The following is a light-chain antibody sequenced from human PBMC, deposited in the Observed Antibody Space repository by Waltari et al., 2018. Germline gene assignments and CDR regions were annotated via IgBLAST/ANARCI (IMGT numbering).Light chain of an antibody. CDR1: SSDIGSSIL. V-gene: IGLV2-23*02. CDR2: DVN. CDR3: SSYAASTTF. Sequence: QSALTQPASVSGSPGQSITLSCTGPSSDIGSSILVSWYQQHPGKAPRLMIYDVNRRPSGVSARFSGSKSGNTASLTFSGLQAEDEAAYYCSSYAASTTFFGGGTQVTVL. J-gene: IGLJ2*01.